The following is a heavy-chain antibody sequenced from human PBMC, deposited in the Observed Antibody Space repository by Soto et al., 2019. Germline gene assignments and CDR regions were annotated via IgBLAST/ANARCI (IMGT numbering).Heavy chain of an antibody. V-gene: IGHV4-61*08. J-gene: IGHJ4*02. CDR2: IYYSGNT. CDR1: GGTISSGDYY. Sequence: SETLSLTCTVSGGTISSGDYYWSWIRQPPGKGLEWIGYIYYSGNTNYNPSLKSRVTISVDTSKNQFSLKLSSVTAADTAVYYCARDRDFRFDYWGQGTLVTVSS. CDR3: ARDRDFRFDY.